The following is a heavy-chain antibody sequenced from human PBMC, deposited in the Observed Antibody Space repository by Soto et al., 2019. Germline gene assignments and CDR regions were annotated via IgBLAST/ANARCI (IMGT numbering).Heavy chain of an antibody. V-gene: IGHV1-18*01. CDR1: GYTFTSYG. CDR2: ISAYNGNT. CDR3: ARVAAGDIVVVPAAMGWFDP. D-gene: IGHD2-2*01. J-gene: IGHJ5*02. Sequence: QVQLVQSGAEVKKPGASVKVSCKASGYTFTSYGISWVRQAPGQGLEWMGWISAYNGNTNYAQKLQGRVTMTTDTSTSTAYMELRGLRSDDTAVYYCARVAAGDIVVVPAAMGWFDPWGQGTLVTVSS.